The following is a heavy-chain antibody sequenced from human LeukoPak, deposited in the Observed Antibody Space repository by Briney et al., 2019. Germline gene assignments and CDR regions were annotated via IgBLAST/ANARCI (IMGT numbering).Heavy chain of an antibody. Sequence: PGGSLRLSCAASGFAFSSYSMNWVRQAPGKGLEWVSYISSSSGTIHYADSVKGRFTISRDNAKNSLYLQMNSLRAEDTAVYYCARVLPDYGSGSYGFDFDYWGQGTLVTVSS. CDR3: ARVLPDYGSGSYGFDFDY. D-gene: IGHD3-10*01. CDR2: ISSSSGTI. CDR1: GFAFSSYS. J-gene: IGHJ4*02. V-gene: IGHV3-48*04.